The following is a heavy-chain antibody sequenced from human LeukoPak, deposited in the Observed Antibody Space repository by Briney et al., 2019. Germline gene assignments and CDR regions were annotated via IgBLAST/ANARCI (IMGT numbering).Heavy chain of an antibody. CDR3: ARDRVIRAFDF. V-gene: IGHV1-18*04. CDR1: GYTFTGYY. CDR2: ISASNGYT. Sequence: ASVKVSCKASGYTFTGYYMHWVRQAPGQGLEWMGRISASNGYTNYAQKVQGRVTMTTDTSTSTAYMELRSLRSNDTAVYYCARDRVIRAFDFWGQGTMATVSS. J-gene: IGHJ3*01.